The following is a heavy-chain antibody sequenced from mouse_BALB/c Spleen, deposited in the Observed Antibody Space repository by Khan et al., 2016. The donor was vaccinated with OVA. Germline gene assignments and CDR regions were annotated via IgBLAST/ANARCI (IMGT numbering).Heavy chain of an antibody. CDR3: AGGKVRRERYYFDY. CDR1: GFSLTSYG. CDR2: IWAGGST. J-gene: IGHJ2*01. V-gene: IGHV2-9*02. D-gene: IGHD2-14*01. Sequence: VQLQESGPGLVAPSQSLSITCTVSGFSLTSYGVHWVRQPPGKGLEWLGVIWAGGSTNYNSALMSRLSISKDNSKSQVFLKMNSLQTDDTAMYYCAGGKVRRERYYFDYWGQGTTLTVSS.